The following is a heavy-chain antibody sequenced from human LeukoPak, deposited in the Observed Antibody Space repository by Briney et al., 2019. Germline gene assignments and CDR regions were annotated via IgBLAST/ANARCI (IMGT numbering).Heavy chain of an antibody. CDR3: ARAGLGGYSGYDGDY. CDR1: GGTFSSYA. Sequence: ASVKVSCKASGGTFSSYAISWVRQGPGQGLEWMGGIIPIFGTANYAQKFQGRVTITADESTSPAYMELSSLRSEDTAVYYCARAGLGGYSGYDGDYWGQGTLVTVSS. J-gene: IGHJ4*02. CDR2: IIPIFGTA. V-gene: IGHV1-69*13. D-gene: IGHD5-12*01.